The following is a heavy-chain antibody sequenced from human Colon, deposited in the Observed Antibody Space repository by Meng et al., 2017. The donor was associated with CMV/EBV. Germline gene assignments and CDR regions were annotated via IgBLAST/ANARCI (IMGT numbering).Heavy chain of an antibody. CDR1: GYTFPNTS. V-gene: IGHV1-46*01. CDR3: AKDSRFESFDY. Sequence: SCTASGYTFPNTSFHWLRQAPGPGLEWMGRISPRGDRTTYAQTFQGRVTMTRATSITTTYMELTGLTSEDTAVYYYAKDSRFESFDYWGQGTLVTVSS. CDR2: ISPRGDRT. J-gene: IGHJ4*02.